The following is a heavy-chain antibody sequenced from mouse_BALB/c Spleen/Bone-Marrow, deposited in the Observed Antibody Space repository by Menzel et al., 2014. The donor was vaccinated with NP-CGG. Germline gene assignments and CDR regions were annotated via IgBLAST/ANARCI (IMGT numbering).Heavy chain of an antibody. V-gene: IGHV1-69*02. CDR3: ARALGDGYYYAMDY. CDR2: IDPSDSET. D-gene: IGHD2-3*01. CDR1: GYTFTSYW. J-gene: IGHJ4*01. Sequence: EQLVESGAELVKPGAPVKLSCKASGYTFTSYWMNWVKQRPGRGLEWIGRIDPSDSETHYNQKFKDKATLTVDKSSSTAYIQLSSLTSEDSAVYYCARALGDGYYYAMDYWGQGTSVTVSS.